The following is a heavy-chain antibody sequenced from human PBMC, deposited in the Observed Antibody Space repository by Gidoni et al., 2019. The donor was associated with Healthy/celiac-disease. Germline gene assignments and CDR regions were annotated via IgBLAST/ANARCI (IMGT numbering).Heavy chain of an antibody. J-gene: IGHJ5*02. V-gene: IGHV1-46*01. Sequence: QVQLVQSGAEVKTPAASVKVSCTASGYTFTRYYMHWVRQAPGQGLEWMGIINPSGGSTSYAKKCQGRVTMTRDTSTSTVYMELSSLRSEDTAVYYCARDKIVVVVAAKYNWFDPWGQGTLVTVSS. CDR2: INPSGGST. D-gene: IGHD2-15*01. CDR3: ARDKIVVVVAAKYNWFDP. CDR1: GYTFTRYY.